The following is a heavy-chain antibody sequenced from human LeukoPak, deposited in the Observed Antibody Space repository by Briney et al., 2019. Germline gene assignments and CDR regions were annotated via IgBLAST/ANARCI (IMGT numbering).Heavy chain of an antibody. Sequence: SETLSLTCTVSGGSISSHYWSWIRQPPGKGLEWIGYIYSSGSTKYNPSLKSRVTISVDTSKNQFSLKLSSVTAADPAVYYCARHWGWGGGDWFDSWGQGTPVTVSS. CDR1: GGSISSHY. J-gene: IGHJ5*01. D-gene: IGHD3-16*01. CDR2: IYSSGST. CDR3: ARHWGWGGGDWFDS. V-gene: IGHV4-59*08.